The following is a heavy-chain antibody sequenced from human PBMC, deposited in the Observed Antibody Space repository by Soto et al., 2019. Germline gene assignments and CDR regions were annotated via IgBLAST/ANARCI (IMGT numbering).Heavy chain of an antibody. D-gene: IGHD2-21*01. J-gene: IGHJ5*02. CDR2: ISYDGSNK. V-gene: IGHV3-30*18. CDR1: VFTFSIYG. Sequence: GGSLRISCAAYVFTFSIYGMHWVRQAPGKGLEWVAVISYDGSNKYYADSVKGRFTISRDNSKNTLYLQMNSLRAEDTAVYYCAKVDLYIYWFDPWGQGTLVTVSS. CDR3: AKVDLYIYWFDP.